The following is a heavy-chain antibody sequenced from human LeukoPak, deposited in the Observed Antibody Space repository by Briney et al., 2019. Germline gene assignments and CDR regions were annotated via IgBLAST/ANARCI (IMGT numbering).Heavy chain of an antibody. CDR2: ISGSSGST. D-gene: IGHD3-16*01. Sequence: SGGSLRLSCAASGFTFSNYAMSWVRQAPGKGLEWVSAISGSSGSTYYADSVKGRFTISRDNSKNTLYLQMNSLRAEDTAVYYCAKDGVLSHDYWGQGTLVTVSS. CDR3: AKDGVLSHDY. V-gene: IGHV3-23*01. CDR1: GFTFSNYA. J-gene: IGHJ4*02.